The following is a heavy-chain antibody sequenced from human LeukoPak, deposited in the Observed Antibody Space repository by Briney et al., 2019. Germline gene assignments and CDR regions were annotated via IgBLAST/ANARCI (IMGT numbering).Heavy chain of an antibody. D-gene: IGHD3-10*02. Sequence: PGGSLRLSCAGSGFTFSTYTMTWVRQAPGKGLEWVSAISGGDDRTWYADSVKGRFTISRDNSKKTLYLQMTSLRAEDTAVYHCAKVQYVGHEMNFDSWGQGTLVTVFS. J-gene: IGHJ5*01. CDR1: GFTFSTYT. V-gene: IGHV3-23*01. CDR3: AKVQYVGHEMNFDS. CDR2: ISGGDDRT.